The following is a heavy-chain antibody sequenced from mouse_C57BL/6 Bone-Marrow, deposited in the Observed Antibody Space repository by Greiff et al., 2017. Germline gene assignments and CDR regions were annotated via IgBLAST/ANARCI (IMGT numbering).Heavy chain of an antibody. D-gene: IGHD2-4*01. Sequence: VQLQQSGAELVRPGASVTLSCKASGYTFTDYEMHWVKQTPVHGLEWIGAIEPETGGTAYNQKFKGKAILTADKSSSKAYMELRSLTSEDSAVYYCTQMGGDYDFAYWGQGTLVTVSA. CDR2: IEPETGGT. J-gene: IGHJ3*01. CDR1: GYTFTDYE. V-gene: IGHV1-15*01. CDR3: TQMGGDYDFAY.